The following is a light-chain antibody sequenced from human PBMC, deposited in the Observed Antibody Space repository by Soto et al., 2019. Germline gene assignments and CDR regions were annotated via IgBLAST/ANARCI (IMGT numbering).Light chain of an antibody. Sequence: QSVLTQPPSVSGAPGQRVTISCTGSRSNIGAGFDVHWYQQLPGTAPKLLIYANSDRPSGVPDRFSGSKSGTSASLAITGLQDEDEADYYCQSYDSRLSAVFGGGTKLTVL. CDR2: ANS. J-gene: IGLJ3*02. V-gene: IGLV1-40*01. CDR1: RSNIGAGFD. CDR3: QSYDSRLSAV.